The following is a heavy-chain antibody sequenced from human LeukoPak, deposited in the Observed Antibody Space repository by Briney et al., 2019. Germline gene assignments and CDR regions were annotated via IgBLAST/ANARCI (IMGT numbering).Heavy chain of an antibody. CDR2: IIPILGIA. J-gene: IGHJ3*02. D-gene: IGHD2-15*01. CDR3: ARDDVVVVAATVASDI. CDR1: GGTFSSYA. Sequence: WASVKVSCKASGGTFSSYAISWVRQAPGQGLEWMGRIIPILGIANYAQKFQGRVTITADKSTSTAYMELSSLRSEDTAVYYCARDDVVVVAATVASDIWGQGTMVTVSS. V-gene: IGHV1-69*04.